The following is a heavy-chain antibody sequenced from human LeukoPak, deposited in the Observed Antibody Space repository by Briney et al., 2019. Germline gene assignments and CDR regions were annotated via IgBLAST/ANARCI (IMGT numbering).Heavy chain of an antibody. CDR3: AKDRWRDGSSSYDN. V-gene: IGHV1-18*01. J-gene: IGHJ4*02. Sequence: ASVKVSCKASGYTFSSYSINWVRQAPGQGLEWMGWISTYNGNTNYAQKLQGRVTMTTDTSTSTAYMELRSLRSDDTAVYYCAKDRWRDGSSSYDNWGQGTLVTVSS. D-gene: IGHD6-6*01. CDR2: ISTYNGNT. CDR1: GYTFSSYS.